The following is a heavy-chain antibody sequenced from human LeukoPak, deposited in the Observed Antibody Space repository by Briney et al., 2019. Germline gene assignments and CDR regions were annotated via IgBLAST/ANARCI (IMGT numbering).Heavy chain of an antibody. CDR1: GGSISSYY. CDR3: AREKEQQLVRNWYFDL. V-gene: IGHV4-59*01. J-gene: IGHJ2*01. D-gene: IGHD6-13*01. Sequence: SETLSLTCTVSGGSISSYYWSWIRQPPGKGLEWLGYIYYTGSTNYNPSLKSRVTISVDTSKNQFSLKLSSVTAADTAVYYCAREKEQQLVRNWYFDLWGRGTLVTVSS. CDR2: IYYTGST.